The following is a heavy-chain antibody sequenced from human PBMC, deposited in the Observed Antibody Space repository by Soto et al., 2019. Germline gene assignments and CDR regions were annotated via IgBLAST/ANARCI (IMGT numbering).Heavy chain of an antibody. J-gene: IGHJ5*02. V-gene: IGHV4-59*01. D-gene: IGHD6-19*01. CDR3: ARYSNGRGVDP. CDR2: IYYSGST. CDR1: GGSISSYY. Sequence: QVQLQESGPGLVKPSETLSLTCTASGGSISSYYWSWIRQPPGKGLEWIGYIYYSGSTNYNPSLKSRATISVDTSKNQVSLKLSSVTAADTAVYYCARYSNGRGVDPWGQGTLVTVSS.